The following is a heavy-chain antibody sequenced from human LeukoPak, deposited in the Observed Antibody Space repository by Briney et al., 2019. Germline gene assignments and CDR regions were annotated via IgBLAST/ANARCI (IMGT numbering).Heavy chain of an antibody. V-gene: IGHV1-2*02. CDR2: INPNSGGT. J-gene: IGHJ4*02. CDR3: ARERTLTSCYDY. CDR1: GYTFTGYY. Sequence: ASVNVSFMSSGYTFTGYYMHWVRQAPGQGLEWMGWINPNSGGTNYAQQFQGKVTMTRDTSISTAYMELSRLRSDDTAVNYCARERTLTSCYDYWGQGTLVTVSS. D-gene: IGHD2-15*01.